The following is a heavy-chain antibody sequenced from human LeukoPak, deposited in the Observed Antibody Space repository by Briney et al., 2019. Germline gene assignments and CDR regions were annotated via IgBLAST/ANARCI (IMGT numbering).Heavy chain of an antibody. Sequence: SETLSLTCTVSGGSISSYYWSWTRQPPGKGLEWIGYIYYSGSTNYNPSLKSRVTISVDTSKNQFSLKLSSVTAADTAVYYCARGRGDFWSRYYFDYWGQGTLVTVSS. J-gene: IGHJ4*02. V-gene: IGHV4-59*01. CDR3: ARGRGDFWSRYYFDY. CDR2: IYYSGST. D-gene: IGHD3-3*01. CDR1: GGSISSYY.